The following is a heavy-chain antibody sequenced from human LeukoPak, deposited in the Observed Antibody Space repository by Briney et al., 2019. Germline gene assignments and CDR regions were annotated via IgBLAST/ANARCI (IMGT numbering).Heavy chain of an antibody. Sequence: ASVKVSCKASGYTFTNYYIHWVRQAPGQGLEWMGLINPSGGSTSYAQKFQGRVTMTRDTSTSTVYMELSSLRSEDTAVCYCARHYGYNYFDYWGQGTLVTVSS. D-gene: IGHD5-18*01. J-gene: IGHJ4*02. CDR1: GYTFTNYY. V-gene: IGHV1-46*01. CDR3: ARHYGYNYFDY. CDR2: INPSGGST.